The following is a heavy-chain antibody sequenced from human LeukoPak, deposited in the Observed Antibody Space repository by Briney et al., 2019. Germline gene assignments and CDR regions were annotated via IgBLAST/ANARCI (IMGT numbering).Heavy chain of an antibody. D-gene: IGHD1-26*01. CDR2: ISSGARST. V-gene: IGHV3-23*01. CDR3: AKSTNSGSSYGHAFDL. CDR1: GFTFTTYA. Sequence: GGSLRLSCAVSGFTFTTYAMGWVRQAPGKGLEWVSLISSGARSTYYADAVGGRFTISRDNSKNTVFLQMNSLTGEDTAVYYCAKSTNSGSSYGHAFDLWGQGTIVSVSS. J-gene: IGHJ3*01.